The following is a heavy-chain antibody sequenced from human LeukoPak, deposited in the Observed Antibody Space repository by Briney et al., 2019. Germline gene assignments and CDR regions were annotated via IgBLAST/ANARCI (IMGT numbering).Heavy chain of an antibody. D-gene: IGHD6-13*01. Sequence: ASVKVSCKASGYTFTSYGISWVRQAPGQGLEWMGWISAYNGNTNYAQKLQGRVTMTTDTSTSTAYMELRSLRSDDTAVYYCARDSIAAAGIFYYGMDVWGRGTTVTVSS. CDR3: ARDSIAAAGIFYYGMDV. V-gene: IGHV1-18*01. CDR2: ISAYNGNT. CDR1: GYTFTSYG. J-gene: IGHJ6*02.